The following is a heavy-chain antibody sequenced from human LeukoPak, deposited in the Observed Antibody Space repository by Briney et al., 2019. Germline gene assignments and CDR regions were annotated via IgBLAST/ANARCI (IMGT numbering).Heavy chain of an antibody. J-gene: IGHJ4*02. CDR1: GYSFTSYW. CDR3: ARQEDRYSSGWYGGY. CDR2: IYPGDSDT. D-gene: IGHD6-19*01. Sequence: GESLKISCKGSGYSFTSYWIGWVRQMPGKGLEWMGIIYPGDSDTRYSPSFQGQVTISADKSISTAYLQWSSLEASDTAMYYCARQEDRYSSGWYGGYWGQGTLVTVSS. V-gene: IGHV5-51*01.